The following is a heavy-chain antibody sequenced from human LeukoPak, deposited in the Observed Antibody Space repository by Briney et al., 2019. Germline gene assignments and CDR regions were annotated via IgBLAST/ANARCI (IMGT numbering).Heavy chain of an antibody. Sequence: GGSLRLSCAASGFTFSSYAMSWVRQAPGEGLEWVSAISGSGGSTYYADSVKGRFTISRDNSKNTLYLQMNSLRAEDTAVYYCAKAWGAAGPLNWFDPWGQGTLVTVSS. V-gene: IGHV3-23*01. CDR3: AKAWGAAGPLNWFDP. D-gene: IGHD6-13*01. J-gene: IGHJ5*02. CDR2: ISGSGGST. CDR1: GFTFSSYA.